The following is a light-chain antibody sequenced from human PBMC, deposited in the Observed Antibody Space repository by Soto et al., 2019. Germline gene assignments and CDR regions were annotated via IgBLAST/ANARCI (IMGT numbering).Light chain of an antibody. Sequence: EIVMTQYPDTLSVSPGETVTLTCRASQSVRTNLAWYQHKPGQSPRLLIYGASNRATGFPARFSGSGSGTEFTLTISSLQSEDFATYYCQQSYSTPPITFGQGTRLEIK. CDR3: QQSYSTPPIT. J-gene: IGKJ5*01. CDR2: GAS. V-gene: IGKV3-15*01. CDR1: QSVRTN.